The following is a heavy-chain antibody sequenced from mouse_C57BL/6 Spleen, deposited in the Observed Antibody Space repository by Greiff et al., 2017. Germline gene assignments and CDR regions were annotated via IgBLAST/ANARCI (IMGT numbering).Heavy chain of an antibody. CDR1: GFTFSSYA. Sequence: DVMLVESGGGLVKPGGSLKLSCAASGFTFSSYAMSWVRQTPEKRLEWVATISDGGSYTYYPDNVKGRFTISRDNAKNNLYLQMSHLKSEDTAMYYCARDSPYYYGSSSWGQGTLVTVSA. V-gene: IGHV5-4*01. CDR3: ARDSPYYYGSSS. D-gene: IGHD1-1*01. J-gene: IGHJ3*01. CDR2: ISDGGSYT.